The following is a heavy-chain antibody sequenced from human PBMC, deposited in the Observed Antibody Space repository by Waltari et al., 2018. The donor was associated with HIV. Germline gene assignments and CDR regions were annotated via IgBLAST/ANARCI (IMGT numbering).Heavy chain of an antibody. CDR3: ARGVSSGY. J-gene: IGHJ4*02. D-gene: IGHD6-25*01. CDR1: GFTVSSNY. V-gene: IGHV3-53*01. CDR2: IYSGGST. Sequence: EVQLVECGGGLIQLGAYMRLSCAASGFTVSSNYMSWVGPAPGKGLEWVSVIYSGGSTYYADSVKGRFTISRDNSKNTLYLQMNSLRAEDMAVYYCARGVSSGYWGQGTLVTVSS.